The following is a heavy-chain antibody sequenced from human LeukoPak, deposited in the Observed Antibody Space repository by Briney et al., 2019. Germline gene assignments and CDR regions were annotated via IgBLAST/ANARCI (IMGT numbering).Heavy chain of an antibody. CDR2: INHSGST. CDR1: GGSFSGYY. V-gene: IGHV4-34*01. J-gene: IGHJ5*02. Sequence: SETLSLICAVYGGSFSGYYWSWIRQPPGKGLEWIGEINHSGSTNYNPSLKSRVTISVDRSKNQFSLKLSSVTAADTAVYYCARGEASSSSSWFDPWGQGTLVTVSS. CDR3: ARGEASSSSSWFDP. D-gene: IGHD6-6*01.